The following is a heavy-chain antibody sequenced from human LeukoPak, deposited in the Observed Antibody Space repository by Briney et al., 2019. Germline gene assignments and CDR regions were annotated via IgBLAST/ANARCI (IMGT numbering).Heavy chain of an antibody. CDR2: ITSNSNDK. Sequence: GGSLRLSCAASGFIFKTYCMSWVRQASGKGLEWLSYITSNSNDKYYADSVKGRFTISRDNAKDSLHLQMDSLRDEDTAVYYCARYYDRSGFYRDAFDLWGQGTMVTVSS. CDR3: ARYYDRSGFYRDAFDL. J-gene: IGHJ3*01. V-gene: IGHV3-48*02. D-gene: IGHD3-22*01. CDR1: GFIFKTYC.